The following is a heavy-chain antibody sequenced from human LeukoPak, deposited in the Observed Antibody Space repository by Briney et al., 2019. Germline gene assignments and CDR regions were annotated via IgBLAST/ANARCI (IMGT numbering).Heavy chain of an antibody. V-gene: IGHV5-51*01. CDR1: GYSFTTYW. Sequence: GESLKISCKASGYSFTTYWIGWVRQVPGKGLEWVGIIYPADSTAKYSPSFQGQVTISVDKSISTAYLQWSRLEASDTAVFYCARIGSRHGYNWGDYWGLGTLVTVSS. J-gene: IGHJ4*02. CDR3: ARIGSRHGYNWGDY. D-gene: IGHD5-24*01. CDR2: IYPADSTA.